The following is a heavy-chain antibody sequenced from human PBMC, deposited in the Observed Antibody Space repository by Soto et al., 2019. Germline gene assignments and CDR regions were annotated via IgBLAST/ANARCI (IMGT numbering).Heavy chain of an antibody. J-gene: IGHJ5*02. D-gene: IGHD1-1*01. V-gene: IGHV4-59*01. Sequence: PSETLSLTCTVSGGSISTYYWSWIRQPPGKGLEWIGYIYYSGSTNYNPSLKSRVTISVDTSKNQFSLKLSSVTAADTAVYYCAREVLVKTGFDPWGQGTLVTVSS. CDR1: GGSISTYY. CDR2: IYYSGST. CDR3: AREVLVKTGFDP.